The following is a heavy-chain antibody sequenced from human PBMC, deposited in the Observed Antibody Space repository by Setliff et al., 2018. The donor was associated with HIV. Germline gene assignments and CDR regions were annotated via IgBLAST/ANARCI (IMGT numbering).Heavy chain of an antibody. D-gene: IGHD2-21*01. CDR2: INHKGVT. CDR3: TRAQIAAPRPFDF. J-gene: IGHJ4*02. V-gene: IGHV4-34*08. Sequence: PSETLSLTCAVYGGTFSGYYWTRIRQSPERGLEWIGEINHKGVTNYSPSLLRRATVSADTSKNQFSLRLSSVTATDTALYFCTRAQIAAPRPFDFWGQGTLVTVSS. CDR1: GGTFSGYY.